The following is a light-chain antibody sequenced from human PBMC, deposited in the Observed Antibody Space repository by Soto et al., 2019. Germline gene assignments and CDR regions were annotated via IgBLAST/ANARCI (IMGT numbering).Light chain of an antibody. CDR3: RQYGSSPPLT. CDR1: LSVSNNY. CDR2: GAA. V-gene: IGKV3-20*01. J-gene: IGKJ4*01. Sequence: EIVLLQSPGTLSLSPGERATLSSRASLSVSNNYVAWYQQKPGQPPRLLITGAASRATGIPDRCSGSGSGTDVSLPISRLEPDDYAVYYCRQYGSSPPLTFGGGTKVEIK.